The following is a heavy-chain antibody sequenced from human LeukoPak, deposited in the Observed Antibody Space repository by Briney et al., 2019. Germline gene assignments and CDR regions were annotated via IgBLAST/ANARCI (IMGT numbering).Heavy chain of an antibody. D-gene: IGHD6-13*01. J-gene: IGHJ6*02. Sequence: GGSLRLSCAASGFTFSSYAMSWVRQAPGKGLEWVSAISGSGGSTYYADSAKGRFTISRDNSKNTLYLQMNSLRAEDTAVYYCAGGIAAAGPPPFYYYGMDVWGQGTTVTVSS. CDR3: AGGIAAAGPPPFYYYGMDV. CDR2: ISGSGGST. CDR1: GFTFSSYA. V-gene: IGHV3-23*01.